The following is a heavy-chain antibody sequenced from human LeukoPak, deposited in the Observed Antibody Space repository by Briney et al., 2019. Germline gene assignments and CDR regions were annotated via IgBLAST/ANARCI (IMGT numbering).Heavy chain of an antibody. CDR1: GGTFSTAA. CDR2: IIPMFTTP. CDR3: AYSVSAAINNFFDP. D-gene: IGHD2-2*02. J-gene: IGHJ5*02. Sequence: SVKVSCKTSGGTFSTAAISWFRQAHGQGLEWMARIIPMFTTPDYAYKFLDRVTITADKSTSTAYMELTTLTSDDTAVYFCAYSVSAAINNFFDPWGQGTLVTVSS. V-gene: IGHV1-69*06.